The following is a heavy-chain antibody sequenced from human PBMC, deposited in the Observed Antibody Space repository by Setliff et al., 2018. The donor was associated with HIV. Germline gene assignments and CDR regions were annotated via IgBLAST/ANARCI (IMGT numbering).Heavy chain of an antibody. CDR2: VYYTGTS. CDR1: GVSVSSGGYY. Sequence: LSLTCTVSGVSVSSGGYYWSWIRQYPGKGLEWMGYVYYTGTSYFNPYLKSRITISVDTSKNHFSMKLGFVNAADTAAYYCARGESTTWDLAEYFQHWGHGTLVTVSS. V-gene: IGHV4-31*03. CDR3: ARGESTTWDLAEYFQH. J-gene: IGHJ1*01. D-gene: IGHD2-2*01.